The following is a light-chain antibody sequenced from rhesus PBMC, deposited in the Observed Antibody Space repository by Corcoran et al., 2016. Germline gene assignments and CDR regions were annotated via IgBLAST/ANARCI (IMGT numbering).Light chain of an antibody. V-gene: IGKV1-38*01. Sequence: DIQLTQSPSSLSASVGDRVTITCRASQGISSYLAWYQQKSGKAPKLLIYDASNLQGGVPSRFSGNGAGTEFTLTISSLQPEDFATYYCQQRNSYPRTFGQGTKVEIK. CDR2: DAS. CDR3: QQRNSYPRT. CDR1: QGISSY. J-gene: IGKJ1*01.